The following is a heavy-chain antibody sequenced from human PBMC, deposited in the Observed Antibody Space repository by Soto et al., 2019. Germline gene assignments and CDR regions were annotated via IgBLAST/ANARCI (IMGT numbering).Heavy chain of an antibody. CDR1: GGTFSSYA. V-gene: IGHV1-69*01. D-gene: IGHD6-13*01. CDR3: GRGLEAAARSGWFDP. J-gene: IGHJ5*02. CDR2: IIPIFGTA. Sequence: QVQLVQSGAEVKKPGSSVKVSCKASGGTFSSYAISWLRQAPGQGLEWMGGIIPIFGTANYAQKFQDRVTIIADESTSTAYMELSSLRSEDTAVYYCGRGLEAAARSGWFDPWGQGTLVTVSS.